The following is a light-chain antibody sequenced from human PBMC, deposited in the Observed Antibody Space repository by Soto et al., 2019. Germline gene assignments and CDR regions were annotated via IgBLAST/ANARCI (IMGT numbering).Light chain of an antibody. CDR1: QYINTR. J-gene: IGKJ1*01. CDR3: QQYYNWRPR. V-gene: IGKV3-15*01. Sequence: EIVLTQSPATLSSFPGDRVTLSCRASQYINTRLAWYQHRPGQAPRLLIYGASTRATGVPARFSGSGSGTEFTLTISRLQSEDFAVYYCQQYYNWRPRFGQGSKVDIK. CDR2: GAS.